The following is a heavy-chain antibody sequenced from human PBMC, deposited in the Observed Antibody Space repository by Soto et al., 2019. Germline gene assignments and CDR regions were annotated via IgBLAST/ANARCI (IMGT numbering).Heavy chain of an antibody. D-gene: IGHD6-19*01. CDR2: ISSSGSTI. Sequence: EVQLVESGGGLVQPGGSLRLSCAASGFTFSSYEMNWVRQAPGQGLEWVSYISSSGSTIYYADSVKGRFTISRDNAKNSLYLQMNSLRAEDTSVYYCASWSSGGDYWGQGTLVTVSS. CDR1: GFTFSSYE. J-gene: IGHJ4*02. CDR3: ASWSSGGDY. V-gene: IGHV3-48*03.